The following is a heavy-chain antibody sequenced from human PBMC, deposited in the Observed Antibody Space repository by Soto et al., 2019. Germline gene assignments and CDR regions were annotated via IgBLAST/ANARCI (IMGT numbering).Heavy chain of an antibody. V-gene: IGHV3-23*01. CDR1: GFTFSSYA. Sequence: EVQLLESGGGLVQPGGSLRLSCAASGFTFSSYAMNWVRQAPGKGLEWVSVISGTDGSTYYADSVKGRFTISRDNSKNRLNLQWNSPRADDTAVYYCARRSSSWYFDSWGQGTLVSVSS. D-gene: IGHD6-13*01. J-gene: IGHJ4*02. CDR3: ARRSSSWYFDS. CDR2: ISGTDGST.